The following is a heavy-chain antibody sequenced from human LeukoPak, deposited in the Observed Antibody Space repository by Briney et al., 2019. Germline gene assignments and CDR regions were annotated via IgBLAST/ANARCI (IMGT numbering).Heavy chain of an antibody. D-gene: IGHD3-16*01. J-gene: IGHJ2*01. Sequence: ASVKVSCKASGYTFSDHYMHWMRQAPGQGPEWVGWINPNSGGTNFAQKFQGRTTMTRDTSISTTYLDLSSLRSDDTAVYYCARVAKRGARFGWYFDLWGRGTLVTVSS. CDR3: ARVAKRGARFGWYFDL. CDR2: INPNSGGT. V-gene: IGHV1-2*02. CDR1: GYTFSDHY.